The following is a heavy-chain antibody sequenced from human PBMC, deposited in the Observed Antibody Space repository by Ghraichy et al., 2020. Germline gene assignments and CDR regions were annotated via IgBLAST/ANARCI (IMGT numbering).Heavy chain of an antibody. D-gene: IGHD3-9*01. J-gene: IGHJ5*02. CDR1: GGSFSGYY. V-gene: IGHV4-34*01. Sequence: SETLSLTCAVYGGSFSGYYWSWIRQPPGTGLEWIGEINHSGSTNYNPSLKSRVIISVDTSKNQFSLKLSSVTAADTAVYYCSRGRQYYDILTGYYIGWWFNPWGQGTLVTVSS. CDR3: SRGRQYYDILTGYYIGWWFNP. CDR2: INHSGST.